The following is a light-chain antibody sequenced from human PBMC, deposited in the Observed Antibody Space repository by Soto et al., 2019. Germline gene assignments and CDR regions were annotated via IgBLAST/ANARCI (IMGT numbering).Light chain of an antibody. CDR2: SAS. Sequence: DVQMTQSPSSLSASVGDRVTITCRASQGISSFLAWYQQIPGKVPKLLIYSASTLQSGVPSRFSGSGSGTDFTLTIRSLQPEDVAIYYCQKYNSGPLTFGGGTKVDIK. J-gene: IGKJ4*01. CDR3: QKYNSGPLT. V-gene: IGKV1-27*01. CDR1: QGISSF.